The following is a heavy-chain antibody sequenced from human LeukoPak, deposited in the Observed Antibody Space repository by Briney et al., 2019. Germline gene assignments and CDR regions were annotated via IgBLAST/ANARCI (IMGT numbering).Heavy chain of an antibody. CDR3: ARDRNYDFWSGYSAYGMDV. CDR2: IYTSGST. J-gene: IGHJ6*02. V-gene: IGHV4-4*07. D-gene: IGHD3-3*01. Sequence: SETLSLTCTVSGGSISSYYRSWIRQPAGKGLEWIGRIYTSGSTNYNPSLKSRVTMSVDTSKNQFSLKLSSVTAADTAVYYCARDRNYDFWSGYSAYGMDVWGQGTTVTVSS. CDR1: GGSISSYY.